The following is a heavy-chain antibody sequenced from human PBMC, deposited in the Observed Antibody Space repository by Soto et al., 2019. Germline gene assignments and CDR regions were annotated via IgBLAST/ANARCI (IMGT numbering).Heavy chain of an antibody. CDR3: AKDSRADYYDSSGYYYVDAFDI. CDR1: GFTFSSYA. V-gene: IGHV3-23*01. CDR2: ISGSGGST. Sequence: GGSLRLSCAASGFTFSSYAMSWVRQAPGKGLEWVSAISGSGGSTYYADSVKGRFTISRDNSKNTLYLQMNSLRAEDTAVYYCAKDSRADYYDSSGYYYVDAFDIWGQGTMVTVSS. D-gene: IGHD3-22*01. J-gene: IGHJ3*02.